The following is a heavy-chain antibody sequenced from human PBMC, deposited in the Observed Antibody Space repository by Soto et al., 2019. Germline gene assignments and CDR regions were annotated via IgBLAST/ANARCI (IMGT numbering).Heavy chain of an antibody. Sequence: PSETLFLTCAVSGGSISSSNWWSWVRQPPGKGLEWIGEIYHSGSTNYNPSLKSRVTISVDKSKNQFSLKLSSVTAADTAVYYCASFRGIAAAGTFDDWGQGTLVTVSS. CDR1: GGSISSSNW. J-gene: IGHJ4*02. CDR2: IYHSGST. D-gene: IGHD6-13*01. V-gene: IGHV4-4*02. CDR3: ASFRGIAAAGTFDD.